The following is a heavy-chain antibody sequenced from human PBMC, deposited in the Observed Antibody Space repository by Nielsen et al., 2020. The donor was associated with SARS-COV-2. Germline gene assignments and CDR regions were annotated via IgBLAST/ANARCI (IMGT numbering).Heavy chain of an antibody. V-gene: IGHV1-3*01. CDR3: ARHLRGYIDY. CDR1: RYSFASYS. Sequence: GGSLRLSCKASRYSFASYSMHWVRQAPGQRLEWMGWINAGNGNTRYSQKFQGRVTITRDTSASTAYMELSSLRSEDTAVYYCARHLRGYIDYWGQGTLVTVSS. CDR2: INAGNGNT. J-gene: IGHJ4*02.